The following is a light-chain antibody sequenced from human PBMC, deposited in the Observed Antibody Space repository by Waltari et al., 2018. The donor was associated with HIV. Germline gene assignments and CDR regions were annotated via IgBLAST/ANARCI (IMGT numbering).Light chain of an antibody. J-gene: IGLJ2*01. CDR1: SLRSYY. Sequence: SSELTQDPAVSVASGQTVRVTCQGDSLRSYYTRWYQQKPGQAPVLVIYGKNNRPSGIPDRFSGSSSGNTASLTITGAQAEDEADYYCNSRDSSGNHPFGGGTKLTVL. CDR3: NSRDSSGNHP. CDR2: GKN. V-gene: IGLV3-19*01.